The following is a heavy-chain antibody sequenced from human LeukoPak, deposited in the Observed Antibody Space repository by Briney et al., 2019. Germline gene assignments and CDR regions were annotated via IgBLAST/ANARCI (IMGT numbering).Heavy chain of an antibody. CDR1: GFTFTSVW. CDR2: ISTDGAIT. J-gene: IGHJ4*02. CDR3: ARDRTTVTLFAY. V-gene: IGHV3-74*01. D-gene: IGHD4-17*01. Sequence: GGSLRLSCAASGFTFTSVWMHWFRQAPGRGLVWISRISTDGAITGYADSVKGRFTISRDNAKNTLYLQMNSLRAEDTAVYYCARDRTTVTLFAYWGQGALVTVSS.